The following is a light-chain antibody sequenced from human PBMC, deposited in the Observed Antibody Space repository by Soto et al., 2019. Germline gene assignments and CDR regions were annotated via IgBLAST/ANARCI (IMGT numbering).Light chain of an antibody. J-gene: IGKJ1*01. Sequence: EIQMTRSPSTLSASVGDIFTITCRASQSISSWLAWYQQKPGTAPKLVIYDASTLESGVPSRFSGSGSGTEFTLTISSLQSDDFATYYCQQYNTYSWTFGQGTKVDIK. CDR3: QQYNTYSWT. CDR2: DAS. V-gene: IGKV1-5*01. CDR1: QSISSW.